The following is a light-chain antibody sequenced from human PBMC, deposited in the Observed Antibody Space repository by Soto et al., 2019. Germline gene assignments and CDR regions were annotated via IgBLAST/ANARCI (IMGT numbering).Light chain of an antibody. Sequence: MTQSPSTLSVSPGHRVTLSCRASQYLSSNLAWYQQKAGQAPRLLIYGASTRATGVPARFSGSGSGTEFTLTISSLQSEDFAVYYCQQSDSWPRTFGQGTKVDIK. V-gene: IGKV3-15*01. CDR1: QYLSSN. J-gene: IGKJ1*01. CDR2: GAS. CDR3: QQSDSWPRT.